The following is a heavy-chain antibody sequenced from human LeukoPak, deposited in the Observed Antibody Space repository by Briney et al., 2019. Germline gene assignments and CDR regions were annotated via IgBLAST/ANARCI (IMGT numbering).Heavy chain of an antibody. Sequence: SQTLSLTCTVSGGSISIGGYYWNWVRQPPGKGLEWIGEIYHSGSTNYNPSLKSRVTISVDKSKNQFSLKLSSVTAADTAVYYCVRDQPFYDSSGYYYFDYWGQGTLVTVSS. J-gene: IGHJ4*02. CDR1: GGSISIGGYY. V-gene: IGHV4-30-2*01. CDR2: IYHSGST. D-gene: IGHD3-22*01. CDR3: VRDQPFYDSSGYYYFDY.